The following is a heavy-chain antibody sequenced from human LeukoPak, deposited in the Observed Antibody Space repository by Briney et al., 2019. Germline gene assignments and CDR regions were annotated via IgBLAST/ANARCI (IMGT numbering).Heavy chain of an antibody. CDR3: ARGDYYGSPFDY. D-gene: IGHD3-10*01. J-gene: IGHJ4*02. Sequence: GGSLRLSCAASGFTFSNFGMHWVRQAPGKGLEWVAVIWYDGGNKYYADSVQGRFTISRDNSKIALYLQMNSLRVEDTAVYYCARGDYYGSPFDYWGQGTLVTVSS. CDR1: GFTFSNFG. CDR2: IWYDGGNK. V-gene: IGHV3-33*01.